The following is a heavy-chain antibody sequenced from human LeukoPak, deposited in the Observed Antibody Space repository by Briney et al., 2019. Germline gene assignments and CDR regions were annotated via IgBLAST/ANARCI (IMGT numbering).Heavy chain of an antibody. CDR3: ARGGYYFDY. V-gene: IGHV3-23*01. Sequence: GGSLRLSCAVSGFTFSVYGMSWVRQAPGKGLEWVSAITGSGGRTYYADSVKGRFTISRDDPHNTLYLQMNSLRAEDTAVYYCARGGYYFDYWGQGTLVTVSS. CDR2: ITGSGGRT. D-gene: IGHD3-16*01. J-gene: IGHJ4*02. CDR1: GFTFSVYG.